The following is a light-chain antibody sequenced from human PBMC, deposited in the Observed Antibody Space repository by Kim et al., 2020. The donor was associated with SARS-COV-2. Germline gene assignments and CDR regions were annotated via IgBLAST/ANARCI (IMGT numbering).Light chain of an antibody. CDR1: Y. CDR3: QSYGSSSHRV. CDR2: EDV. V-gene: IGLV6-57*02. J-gene: IGLJ3*02. Sequence: YVQWYQQRPGSAPLTVIYEDVERPSGIPDRFSGSIDSSSNSASLTISGLRSEDEADYYCQSYGSSSHRVFGGGTQLTVL.